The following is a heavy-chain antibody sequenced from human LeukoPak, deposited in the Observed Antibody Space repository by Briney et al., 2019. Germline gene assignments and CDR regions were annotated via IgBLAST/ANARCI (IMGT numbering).Heavy chain of an antibody. CDR3: ARAFSVVVPAATDY. V-gene: IGHV3-30*03. J-gene: IGHJ4*02. D-gene: IGHD2-2*01. CDR2: ISYDGSNK. CDR1: GFTFSSYG. Sequence: GGSLRLSCAASGFTFSSYGMHWVRQAPGKGLEWVAVISYDGSNKYYADSVKGRFTISRDNSKNTLYLQMNSLRAEDTAVYYCARAFSVVVPAATDYWGQGTLVTVSS.